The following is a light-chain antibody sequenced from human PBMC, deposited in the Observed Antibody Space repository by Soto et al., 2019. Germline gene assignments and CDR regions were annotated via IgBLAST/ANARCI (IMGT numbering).Light chain of an antibody. Sequence: VLTQSLATLSVSPGESAPLSCRASQSVSSHLAWYQQKPGQAPRLLIYGASSRATGIPDRFSGSGSGTDFTLTISRLEPEDFAVYYCQQYGSSLGTFGQGTKVDNK. CDR1: QSVSSH. CDR3: QQYGSSLGT. J-gene: IGKJ1*01. CDR2: GAS. V-gene: IGKV3-20*01.